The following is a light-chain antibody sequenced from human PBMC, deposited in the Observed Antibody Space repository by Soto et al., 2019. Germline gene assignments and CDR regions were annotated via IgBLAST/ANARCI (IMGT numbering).Light chain of an antibody. J-gene: IGKJ1*01. Sequence: EIVLTQSPGTLSLSPGERATLSCRASQSVSSSYLAWYQQKPGQAPRLLIYGASSRATGIPDRFSGSGSGTDFTLTISRLEPEDFAVYYCQQYGSSPETLGPGTKVEIK. CDR2: GAS. V-gene: IGKV3-20*01. CDR3: QQYGSSPET. CDR1: QSVSSSY.